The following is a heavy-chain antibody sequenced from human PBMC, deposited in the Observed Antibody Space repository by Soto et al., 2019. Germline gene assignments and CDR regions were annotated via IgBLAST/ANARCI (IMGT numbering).Heavy chain of an antibody. V-gene: IGHV4-30-2*01. CDR3: ARGRVVVPAAVMFACLDP. Sequence: AWETLTLTCAVSGSTITSGDYPWNRNRPPPGKGLEWIGYIFHGGSTYYNPALGSRVTISVDGSRTQFSLKMSSVTGADTAVYYCARGRVVVPAAVMFACLDPWGQGALVTVSS. CDR1: GSTITSGDYP. D-gene: IGHD2-2*01. CDR2: IFHGGST. J-gene: IGHJ5*02.